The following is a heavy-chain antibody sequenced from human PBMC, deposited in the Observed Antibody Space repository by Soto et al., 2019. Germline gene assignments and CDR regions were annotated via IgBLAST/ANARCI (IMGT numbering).Heavy chain of an antibody. D-gene: IGHD5-18*01. CDR3: AKDGGYSYGPYDY. CDR2: ISSSSSTI. V-gene: IGHV3-48*01. CDR1: GFTFGSYS. Sequence: EVQLVESGGGLVQPGGSLRLSCAASGFTFGSYSMNWVRQAPGKGLEWVSYISSSSSTIYYADSVEVRFTISRDNAKNSLYLQMNSLRAEDTAVYYCAKDGGYSYGPYDYWGQGTLVTVSS. J-gene: IGHJ4*02.